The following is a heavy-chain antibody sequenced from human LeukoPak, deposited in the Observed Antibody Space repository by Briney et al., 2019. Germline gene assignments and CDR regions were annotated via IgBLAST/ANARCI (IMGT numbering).Heavy chain of an antibody. CDR2: ISYDGSNK. Sequence: GGSLRLSCAASGFTFSSYSMDWVRQAPGKGLEWVAVISYDGSNKYYADSVKGRFTIVRDNSKNLLYLQMNGMSAEDPAVYYCASDPSDYVWGSYRFTPLPSAFDIWGQGTMVTVSS. CDR1: GFTFSSYS. CDR3: ASDPSDYVWGSYRFTPLPSAFDI. D-gene: IGHD3-16*02. V-gene: IGHV3-30*04. J-gene: IGHJ3*02.